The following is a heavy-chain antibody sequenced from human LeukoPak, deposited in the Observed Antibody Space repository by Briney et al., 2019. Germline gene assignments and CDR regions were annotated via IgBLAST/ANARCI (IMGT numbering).Heavy chain of an antibody. D-gene: IGHD3-22*01. Sequence: SETLSLTCTVSGGSISSSSYYWGWIRQPPGKGLEWIGSIYYSGSTYYNPSLKSRVTISVDTSKNQFSLKLSSVTAADTAVYYCARDSAYDSSGSYYFDYWGQGTLVTVSS. CDR2: IYYSGST. J-gene: IGHJ4*02. CDR1: GGSISSSSYY. V-gene: IGHV4-39*07. CDR3: ARDSAYDSSGSYYFDY.